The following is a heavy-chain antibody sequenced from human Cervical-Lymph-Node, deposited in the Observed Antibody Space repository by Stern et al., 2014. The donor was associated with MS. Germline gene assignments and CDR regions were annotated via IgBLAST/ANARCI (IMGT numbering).Heavy chain of an antibody. CDR2: ISNSGSII. D-gene: IGHD5-18*01. Sequence: EVQLVESGGGLVQPGGSLRLSCAASGFTFNNYAMNWVRQAPGKGLEWVSTISNSGSIIYYADSVKGRFTISRDNSKNTLYLQMNSLRAEDTAVYYCAKHDQYIFGPGWFDPWGQGTLVTVSS. V-gene: IGHV3-23*04. J-gene: IGHJ5*02. CDR1: GFTFNNYA. CDR3: AKHDQYIFGPGWFDP.